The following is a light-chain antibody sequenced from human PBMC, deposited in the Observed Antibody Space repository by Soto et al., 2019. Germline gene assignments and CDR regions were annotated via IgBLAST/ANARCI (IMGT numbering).Light chain of an antibody. J-gene: IGLJ1*01. CDR3: ASYAGSSNV. V-gene: IGLV2-14*01. CDR2: DVN. Sequence: QSVLTQPASVSGSPGQSITISCTGTISDIGGYNFISWYQHHPGKAPKLVIYDVNNRPSGISYRFSGSKSGNTASLTISGLQAEDEADYYCASYAGSSNVFGTGTKLTVL. CDR1: ISDIGGYNF.